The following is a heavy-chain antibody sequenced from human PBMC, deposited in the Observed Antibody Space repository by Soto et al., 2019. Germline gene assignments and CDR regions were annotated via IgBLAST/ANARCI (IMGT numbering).Heavy chain of an antibody. J-gene: IGHJ3*02. D-gene: IGHD2-15*01. CDR2: IIPIFGTA. Sequence: SVKVSCKASGGTFSSYAISWVRQAPGQGLEWMGGIIPIFGTANYAQKFQGRVTITADESTSTAYMELSSLRSEDTAVYYCARARPRYCSGGSCYDAFDIWGQGTMVTVSS. CDR1: GGTFSSYA. CDR3: ARARPRYCSGGSCYDAFDI. V-gene: IGHV1-69*13.